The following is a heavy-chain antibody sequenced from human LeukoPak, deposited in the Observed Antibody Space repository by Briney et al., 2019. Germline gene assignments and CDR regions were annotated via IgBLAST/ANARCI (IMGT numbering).Heavy chain of an antibody. V-gene: IGHV1-18*04. J-gene: IGHJ4*02. Sequence: GASVKVSCKASGYTFTSYGISWVRQAPGQGLEWMGWISAYSGNTNYAQKLQGRVTMTTDTSTSTACMELRSLRSDDTAVYYCARVGLGYCSSTSCYEFDYWGQGTLVTVSS. CDR3: ARVGLGYCSSTSCYEFDY. CDR1: GYTFTSYG. D-gene: IGHD2-2*01. CDR2: ISAYSGNT.